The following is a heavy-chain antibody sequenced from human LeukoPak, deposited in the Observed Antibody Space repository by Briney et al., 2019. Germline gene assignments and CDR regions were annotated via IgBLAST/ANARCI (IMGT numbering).Heavy chain of an antibody. CDR3: ARTGGRGSALRGYHDY. D-gene: IGHD3-22*01. CDR1: GGSISSSSYH. J-gene: IGHJ4*02. Sequence: PSETLSDSCTVSGGSISSSSYHWGWIRQPPGKGLEWIGSIYYSGSTYYNPSLKSRVTISVDTSKNQFSLKLSSVTAADTAVYYCARTGGRGSALRGYHDYRGQRALVTVSS. CDR2: IYYSGST. V-gene: IGHV4-39*01.